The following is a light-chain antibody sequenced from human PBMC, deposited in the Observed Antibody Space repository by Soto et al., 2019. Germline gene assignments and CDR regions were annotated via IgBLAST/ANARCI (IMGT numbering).Light chain of an antibody. Sequence: DIQMTQSPSTLSASVGDRVTITCRASQSISSWLAWYQQKPGKAPKLLIYDASSLESGVPSRFSGSGSGTEFTLTISSLQPDDFATDYWQQYNSYPGTFGQGTKVEIK. J-gene: IGKJ1*01. V-gene: IGKV1-5*01. CDR2: DAS. CDR3: QQYNSYPGT. CDR1: QSISSW.